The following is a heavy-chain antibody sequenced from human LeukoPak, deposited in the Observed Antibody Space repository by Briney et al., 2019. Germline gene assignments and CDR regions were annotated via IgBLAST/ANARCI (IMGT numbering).Heavy chain of an antibody. V-gene: IGHV3-43*01. Sequence: GGSLRLSCAASGFKFDDYTMHWVRQAPEKGLQWVSLIDGDGSTYYADSVKGRFTISRDNAKNTLYLQMNSLRAEDTAVYYCARPRFSSSSIGFIDYWGQGTLVTVSS. CDR1: GFKFDDYT. CDR3: ARPRFSSSSIGFIDY. J-gene: IGHJ4*02. CDR2: IDGDGST. D-gene: IGHD6-6*01.